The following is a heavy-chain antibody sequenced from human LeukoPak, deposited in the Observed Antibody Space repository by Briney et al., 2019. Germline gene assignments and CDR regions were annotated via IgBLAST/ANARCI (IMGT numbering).Heavy chain of an antibody. Sequence: GGSLRLSCAASGFTFSSYAMSWVRQAPGKGLEWVSAISGSGGSTYYADSVKDRFTISRDNSKNTLYLQMNSLRAEDTAVYYCAKDLNNCSSTSCHKFNWFDPWGQGTLVTVSS. D-gene: IGHD2-2*02. J-gene: IGHJ5*02. CDR2: ISGSGGST. CDR1: GFTFSSYA. CDR3: AKDLNNCSSTSCHKFNWFDP. V-gene: IGHV3-23*01.